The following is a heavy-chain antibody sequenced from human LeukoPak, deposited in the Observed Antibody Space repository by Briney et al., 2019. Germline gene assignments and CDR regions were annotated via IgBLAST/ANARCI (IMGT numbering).Heavy chain of an antibody. V-gene: IGHV4-38-2*02. CDR3: ARDPYCSGGSCYPFDY. CDR1: GYSISSGYY. CDR2: IYHSGST. Sequence: PSETLSLTCAVSGYSISSGYYWGWIRQPPGKGLEWIGSIYHSGSTHYNPPLKSRVTISVDTSKNQFSLKLTSVTAADTAVYYCARDPYCSGGSCYPFDYWGQGTLVTGSS. J-gene: IGHJ4*02. D-gene: IGHD2-15*01.